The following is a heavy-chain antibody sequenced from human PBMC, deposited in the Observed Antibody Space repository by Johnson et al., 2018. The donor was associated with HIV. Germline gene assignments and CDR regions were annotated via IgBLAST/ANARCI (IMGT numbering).Heavy chain of an antibody. Sequence: VQLVESGGGLVQPGGSLRLSCGASPFTFNSNATSWVRQAPVKGLDWVSLISFSGGKGRFTISRDNAKNTLYLQMNSLRAEDTAVYYCAKDGAGPDAFDIWGQGTMVTVSS. V-gene: IGHV3-23*04. CDR2: ISFSGG. J-gene: IGHJ3*02. D-gene: IGHD3-16*01. CDR1: PFTFNSNA. CDR3: AKDGAGPDAFDI.